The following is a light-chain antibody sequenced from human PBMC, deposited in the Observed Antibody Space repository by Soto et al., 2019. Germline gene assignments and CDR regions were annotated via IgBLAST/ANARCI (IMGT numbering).Light chain of an antibody. CDR1: QSVTSY. Sequence: EIGVTQSPATLSVSPGERATLSCRASQSVTSYLAWYQQKPGQAPRLLIYGASSRATGIPDRFSGSGSGTDFTLTISRLEPEDFAVYYCQQYRSSPPLTFGGGTKVDIK. V-gene: IGKV3-20*01. CDR3: QQYRSSPPLT. J-gene: IGKJ4*01. CDR2: GAS.